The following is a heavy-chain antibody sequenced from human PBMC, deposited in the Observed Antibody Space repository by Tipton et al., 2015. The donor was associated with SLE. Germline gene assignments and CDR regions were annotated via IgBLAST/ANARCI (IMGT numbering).Heavy chain of an antibody. V-gene: IGHV4-39*07. J-gene: IGHJ3*02. Sequence: TLSLTCAVSGGSIRGSSYYWGWIRQPPGKGLEWIGSIYYSGSKYYNPSLKTRVTISVDTSKNQFSLKLTSVTAADTAVYYCARDRPRLRFKSGAFDIWGQGTMVTVSS. CDR1: GGSIRGSSYY. D-gene: IGHD4-17*01. CDR3: ARDRPRLRFKSGAFDI. CDR2: IYYSGSK.